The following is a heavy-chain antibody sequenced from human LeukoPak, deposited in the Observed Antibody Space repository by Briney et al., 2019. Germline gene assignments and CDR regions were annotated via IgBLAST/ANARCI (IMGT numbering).Heavy chain of an antibody. CDR2: IYTSGST. V-gene: IGHV4-61*02. CDR3: ASITIFGVVNY. D-gene: IGHD3-3*01. Sequence: SETLSLTCAVSGGSISSGSYYWSWIRQPAGKGLEWIGRIYTSGSTNCNPSLKSRVTISVDTSKNQFSLELSSVTAADTAVYYCASITIFGVVNYWGQGTLVTVSS. J-gene: IGHJ4*02. CDR1: GGSISSGSYY.